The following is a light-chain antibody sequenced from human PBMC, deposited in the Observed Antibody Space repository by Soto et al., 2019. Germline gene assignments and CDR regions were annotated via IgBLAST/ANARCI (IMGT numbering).Light chain of an antibody. Sequence: QSALTQPRSVSGSPGQSVTISCTGTSSNIGAYNYVSWYQQHLGKAPKLMIYDVNQRPSGVPGRFSGSKSGNTASLTISGLQAEDEADYYCCSYAGSYTFRVFGGGTKLTVL. CDR2: DVN. V-gene: IGLV2-11*01. J-gene: IGLJ3*02. CDR3: CSYAGSYTFRV. CDR1: SSNIGAYNY.